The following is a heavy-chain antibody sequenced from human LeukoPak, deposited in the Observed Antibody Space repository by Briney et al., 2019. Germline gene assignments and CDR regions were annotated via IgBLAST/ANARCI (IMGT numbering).Heavy chain of an antibody. V-gene: IGHV1-8*01. D-gene: IGHD2-15*01. CDR1: GYTFTSYD. Sequence: ASVKVSCKASGYTFTSYDINWVRQATGQGLEWMGWMNPNSGNTGYAQKFQGRVTMTRNTSISTAYMELSSLRSEDTAVYYCARAPSSGGWYYFDYWGQGTLVTVSS. CDR2: MNPNSGNT. CDR3: ARAPSSGGWYYFDY. J-gene: IGHJ4*02.